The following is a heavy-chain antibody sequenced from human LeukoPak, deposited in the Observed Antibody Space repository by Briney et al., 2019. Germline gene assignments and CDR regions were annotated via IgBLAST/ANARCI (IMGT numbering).Heavy chain of an antibody. CDR2: IIPIFGTA. CDR1: GGTFSSYA. V-gene: IGHV1-69*13. D-gene: IGHD2-15*01. CDR3: ARGAGLCSGGSCYDYYYGMDV. Sequence: SVKVSFKASGGTFSSYAISWVRQAPGQGLEWMGGIIPIFGTANYAQKFQGRVTITADESTSTAYMELSSLRSEDTAVYYCARGAGLCSGGSCYDYYYGMDVWGKGTTVTVSS. J-gene: IGHJ6*04.